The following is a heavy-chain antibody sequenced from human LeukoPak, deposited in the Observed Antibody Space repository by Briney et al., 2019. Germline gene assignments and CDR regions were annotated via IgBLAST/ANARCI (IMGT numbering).Heavy chain of an antibody. J-gene: IGHJ4*02. D-gene: IGHD3-22*01. Sequence: SVKVSCKASGGTFSSYAISWVRQAPGQGLEWMGRIIPILGIANYAQKFQGRVTITADKSTSTAYMELSSLRSGDTAVYYCAREGSADSSGYYYALFLGYFDYWGQGTLVTVSS. V-gene: IGHV1-69*04. CDR2: IIPILGIA. CDR1: GGTFSSYA. CDR3: AREGSADSSGYYYALFLGYFDY.